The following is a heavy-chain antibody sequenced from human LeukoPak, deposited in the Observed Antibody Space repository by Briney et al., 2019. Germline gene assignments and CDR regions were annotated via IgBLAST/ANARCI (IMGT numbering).Heavy chain of an antibody. J-gene: IGHJ4*02. D-gene: IGHD3-16*01. Sequence: RRSLRLSCAPSGFRLAVHDIHWVRPIPAKGLDWVSGISWNGGPARYADSVKGRFNISRDDAKKSLYLEMNSLRAEDTALYYCARVQQYDVFDYWGQGTQVIVSS. CDR3: ARVQQYDVFDY. CDR2: ISWNGGPA. V-gene: IGHV3-20*04. CDR1: GFRLAVHD.